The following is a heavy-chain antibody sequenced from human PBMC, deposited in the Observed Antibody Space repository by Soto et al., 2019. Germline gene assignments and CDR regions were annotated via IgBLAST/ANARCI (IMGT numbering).Heavy chain of an antibody. V-gene: IGHV2-5*02. CDR2: IYWDDDK. CDR3: GHRRPVADFRSDRVDV. Sequence: SGRTLVNPTQTLTLTCAFSGFSLSTSGVGVGLFRQPPGKALEWLALIYWDDDKRYSPSLKTRLTITNDTSKNQVVLTMTNVDPEDTATYYCGHRRPVADFRSDRVDVWGQGTTVTVSS. J-gene: IGHJ6*02. D-gene: IGHD3-3*01. CDR1: GFSLSTSGVG.